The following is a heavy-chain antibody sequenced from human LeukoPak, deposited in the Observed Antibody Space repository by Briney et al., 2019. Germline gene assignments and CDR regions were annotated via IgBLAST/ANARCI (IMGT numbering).Heavy chain of an antibody. V-gene: IGHV3-23*01. CDR2: ISGSGGST. J-gene: IGHJ4*02. D-gene: IGHD6-19*01. Sequence: GGSLRLSCAASGFTFSSYAMSWVRQAPGKGLEWVSAISGSGGSTYYADSVKGRFTISSDNSKNTLYLQMNSLRAEDTAVYYCAKVWGGIAVAGPFDYWGQGTLVTVSS. CDR3: AKVWGGIAVAGPFDY. CDR1: GFTFSSYA.